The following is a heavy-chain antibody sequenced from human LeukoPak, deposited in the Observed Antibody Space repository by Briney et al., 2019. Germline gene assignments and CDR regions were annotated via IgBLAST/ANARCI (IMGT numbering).Heavy chain of an antibody. J-gene: IGHJ5*02. V-gene: IGHV3-30*18. D-gene: IGHD6-13*01. CDR2: ISYDGSNK. CDR3: AKDPPPGYSSSNNWFDP. Sequence: GRSLRLSCAASGFTFSSYGMHWVRQAPGKGLEWVAVISYDGSNKYYADSVKGRFTISRDNSKNTLYLQMNSLRAEDTAVYYCAKDPPPGYSSSNNWFDPWGQGTLVTVSS. CDR1: GFTFSSYG.